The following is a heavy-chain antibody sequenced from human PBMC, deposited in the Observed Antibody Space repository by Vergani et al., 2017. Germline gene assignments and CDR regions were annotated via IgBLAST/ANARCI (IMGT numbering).Heavy chain of an antibody. CDR2: ISSDGGST. J-gene: IGHJ4*02. D-gene: IGHD6-13*01. CDR1: GFTFSTYA. CDR3: AKPQYSSSWYEGDY. Sequence: EVQLLESGGGLVQPGGSLRLSCAASGFTFSTYAMTWVRQAPGKGLEWVSTISSDGGSTYYADSVKGRFTISRDNSKNTLFLHMNSLRPEDTAVYYCAKPQYSSSWYEGDYWGQGTLVTVSS. V-gene: IGHV3-23*01.